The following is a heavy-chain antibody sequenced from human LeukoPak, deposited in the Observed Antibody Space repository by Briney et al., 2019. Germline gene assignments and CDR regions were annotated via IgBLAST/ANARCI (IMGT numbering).Heavy chain of an antibody. Sequence: GGSLRLSCAASGFTFSSYGMSWVRQAPGKGLEWVSAISGSGGSTYYADSVKGRFTISRDNSKNTLYLQMNSLRAEDTAVYYCAKDLIYYYDRSGDYFDYWGQGTLVTVSS. V-gene: IGHV3-23*01. CDR3: AKDLIYYYDRSGDYFDY. J-gene: IGHJ4*02. CDR1: GFTFSSYG. D-gene: IGHD3-22*01. CDR2: ISGSGGST.